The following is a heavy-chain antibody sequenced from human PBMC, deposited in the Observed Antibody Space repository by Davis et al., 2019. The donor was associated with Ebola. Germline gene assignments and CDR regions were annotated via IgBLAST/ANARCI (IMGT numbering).Heavy chain of an antibody. CDR3: ARRKRTYYYGSGILDY. J-gene: IGHJ4*02. CDR1: GFTFSSYS. Sequence: PGGSLRLSCAASGFTFSSYSMNWVRQAPGKGLEWVSSISSSSSYIYYADSVKGRFTISRDNAKNSLYLQMNSLRAEDTAVYYCARRKRTYYYGSGILDYWGQGTLVTVSS. V-gene: IGHV3-21*01. D-gene: IGHD3-10*01. CDR2: ISSSSSYI.